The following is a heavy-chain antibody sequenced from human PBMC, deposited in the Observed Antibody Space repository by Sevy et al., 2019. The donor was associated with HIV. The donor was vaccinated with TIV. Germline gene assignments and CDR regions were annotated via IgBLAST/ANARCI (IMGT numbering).Heavy chain of an antibody. CDR1: GGSVSSSSHY. CDR3: ARTPPFDAFDL. J-gene: IGHJ3*01. Sequence: SETLSLTCTVSGGSVSSSSHYWGWIRQPPGKGLEWIGSIYYGGSTHFNPSLRSRVTIFVDTSKNQVSLKLSSVTAADTAVYICARTPPFDAFDLWGQGTVVTVSS. V-gene: IGHV4-39*01. CDR2: IYYGGST.